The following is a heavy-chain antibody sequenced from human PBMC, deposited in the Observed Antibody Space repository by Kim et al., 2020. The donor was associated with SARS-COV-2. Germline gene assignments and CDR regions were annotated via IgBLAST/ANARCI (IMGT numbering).Heavy chain of an antibody. J-gene: IGHJ6*02. CDR1: GFTFSSYS. D-gene: IGHD3-22*01. V-gene: IGHV3-21*01. Sequence: GGSLRLSCAASGFTFSSYSMNWVRQAPGKGLEWVSSISSSSSYIYYADSVKGRFTISRDNAKNSLYLQMNSLRAEDTAVYYCARDPDYYDSSGDPDYYYGMDVWGQGTMVTVSS. CDR3: ARDPDYYDSSGDPDYYYGMDV. CDR2: ISSSSSYI.